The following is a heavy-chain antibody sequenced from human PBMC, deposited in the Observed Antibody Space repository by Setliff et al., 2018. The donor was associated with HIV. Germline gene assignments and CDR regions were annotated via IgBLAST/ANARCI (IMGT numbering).Heavy chain of an antibody. Sequence: SETLSLTCPVSGGSVGSGSFYWSWIRQPPGKGLEWIGYIYYSGSTKHNPSLKSRVTISLDTSKNQFSLKLTSVTAADTAVYYCARYSPRGYTLTGPYWGQGTLVTVSS. CDR1: GGSVGSGSFY. CDR2: IYYSGST. CDR3: ARYSPRGYTLTGPY. D-gene: IGHD6-25*01. V-gene: IGHV4-61*01. J-gene: IGHJ4*02.